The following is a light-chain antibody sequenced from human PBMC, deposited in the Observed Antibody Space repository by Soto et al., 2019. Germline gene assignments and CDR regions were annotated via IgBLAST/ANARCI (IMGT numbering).Light chain of an antibody. CDR2: GAS. CDR3: QQSYSTPST. J-gene: IGKJ4*01. CDR1: QSVSSSY. V-gene: IGKV3-20*01. Sequence: EIVLTQSPGTLSLSPGERATLSCRASQSVSSSYLAWYQQKPGQAPRLLIYGASSRATGIPDRFSGSGSGTDFTLTISSLQPEDFATYYCQQSYSTPSTFGGGTKVEIK.